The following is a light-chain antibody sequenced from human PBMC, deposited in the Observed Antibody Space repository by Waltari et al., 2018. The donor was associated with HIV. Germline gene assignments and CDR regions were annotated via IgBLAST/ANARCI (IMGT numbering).Light chain of an antibody. CDR3: SSYTTTTTIL. CDR1: NSDIGGYNY. V-gene: IGLV2-14*01. CDR2: EVT. J-gene: IGLJ3*02. Sequence: QSALTQPASVSGSPGQSITISCTGTNSDIGGYNYVSWYQQHPGKAPQLLIYEVTPRPSGISYRFSGSKSGNTASMTISGLQAEDEADYYCSSYTTTTTILFGGGTKVTVL.